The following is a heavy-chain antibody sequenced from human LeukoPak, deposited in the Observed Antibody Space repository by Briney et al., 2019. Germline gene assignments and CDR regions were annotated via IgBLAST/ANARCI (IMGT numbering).Heavy chain of an antibody. J-gene: IGHJ4*02. Sequence: PGGSLRLSCAASGLTFSSYAMSWARQAPGKGLEWVSGISVSGAGTYYADSVKGRFTISRDNSKNTLYLQMNSLRAEDTAVYYCAKAPGMVVVPAAITYWGQGTLVTVSS. CDR3: AKAPGMVVVPAAITY. D-gene: IGHD2-2*02. CDR1: GLTFSSYA. CDR2: ISVSGAGT. V-gene: IGHV3-23*01.